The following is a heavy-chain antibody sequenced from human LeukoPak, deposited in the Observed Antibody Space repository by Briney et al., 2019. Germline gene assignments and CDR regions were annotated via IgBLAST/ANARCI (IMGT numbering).Heavy chain of an antibody. CDR3: ARVTEEGAFDI. CDR2: ISSNGGST. J-gene: IGHJ3*02. D-gene: IGHD4-11*01. V-gene: IGHV3-64*01. CDR1: GFTFSSYA. Sequence: GGSLRLSCAASGFTFSSYAMHWVRQAPGKGLEYVSAISSNGGSTYYANSVKGRFTISRDNSKNTLYLQMNSLRTEDTAVYYCARVTEEGAFDIWGQGTMVIVFS.